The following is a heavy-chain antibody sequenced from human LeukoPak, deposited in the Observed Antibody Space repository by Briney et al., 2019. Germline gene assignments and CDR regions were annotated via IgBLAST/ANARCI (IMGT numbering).Heavy chain of an antibody. CDR3: ARCGSSSYYYYYMDV. V-gene: IGHV3-21*01. CDR2: ISSSSSYI. Sequence: TGGSLRLSCAASGFTFSSYSMNWVRQAPGKGLEWVSSISSSSSYIYYADSVKGRFTISRDNAKNSLYLQMNSLRAEDTAVYYCARCGSSSYYYYYMDVWGKGTTVTVSS. J-gene: IGHJ6*03. CDR1: GFTFSSYS. D-gene: IGHD6-13*01.